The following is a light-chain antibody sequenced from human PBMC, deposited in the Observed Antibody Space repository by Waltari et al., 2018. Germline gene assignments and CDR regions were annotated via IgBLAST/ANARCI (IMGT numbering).Light chain of an antibody. CDR1: QSVLSTFHNKNY. V-gene: IGKV4-1*01. Sequence: DIVMTQSPDSLAVSLGERATINCKSTQSVLSTFHNKNYLAWFQQKPGQPPKLLIYWAFTREAGVPDRFSGSGSGTDFTLTISSLQAEDVAVYYCQQYLSPPRTFGQGTKVEIK. CDR3: QQYLSPPRT. J-gene: IGKJ1*01. CDR2: WAF.